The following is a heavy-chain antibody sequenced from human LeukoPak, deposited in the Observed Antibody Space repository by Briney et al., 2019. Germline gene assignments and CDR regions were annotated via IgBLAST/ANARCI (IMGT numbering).Heavy chain of an antibody. CDR1: GVSFSGYY. CDR2: INHSGST. CDR3: ARYDSSSWYHNWFDP. D-gene: IGHD6-13*01. V-gene: IGHV4-34*01. Sequence: SETLSLTCAVYGVSFSGYYWSWIRQPPGKGLEWIGEINHSGSTNYNPSLKSRVTISVDTSKNQFSLKLSSVTAADTAVYYCARYDSSSWYHNWFDPWGQGTLVTVSS. J-gene: IGHJ5*02.